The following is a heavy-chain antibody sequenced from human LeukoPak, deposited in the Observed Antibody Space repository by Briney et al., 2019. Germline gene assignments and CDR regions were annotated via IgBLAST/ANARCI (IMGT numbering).Heavy chain of an antibody. Sequence: GGSLRLSCGASGFTFSSYEMNWGRQAPGKGLEWVSYISSSGSTIYYADSVKGRFTISRDNAKNSLYLQMNSLRAEDTAVYYCAELGITMIGGVWGKGTTVTISS. V-gene: IGHV3-48*03. CDR3: AELGITMIGGV. D-gene: IGHD3-10*02. CDR1: GFTFSSYE. J-gene: IGHJ6*04. CDR2: ISSSGSTI.